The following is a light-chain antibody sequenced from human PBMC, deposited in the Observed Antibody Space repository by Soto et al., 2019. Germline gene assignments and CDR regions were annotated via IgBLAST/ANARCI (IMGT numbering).Light chain of an antibody. Sequence: QSALTQPPSVSGSPGQLVTIACTGTSSDVGSYNRVSWYHQPPGTAPKLMIYEVSNRPSGVPDRFSGSKSGNTASLTISGLQAEDESDYYGGSYTSSSTLLFGGGTKLTVL. V-gene: IGLV2-18*02. CDR3: GSYTSSSTLL. CDR2: EVS. J-gene: IGLJ2*01. CDR1: SSDVGSYNR.